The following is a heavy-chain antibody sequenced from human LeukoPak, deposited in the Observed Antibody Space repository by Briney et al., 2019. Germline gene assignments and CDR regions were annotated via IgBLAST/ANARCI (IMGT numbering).Heavy chain of an antibody. D-gene: IGHD5-12*01. Sequence: QPARSLRFSCTASGFIFGDCAMTWVRQAPGKGLEWGGFIRSKASGCTTEYAASVKGRFTISRDDSKSIAYLQMNSLKIEDTAVYYCTREPSGPVDPWGQGTLVTVSS. CDR3: TREPSGPVDP. CDR2: IRSKASGCTT. V-gene: IGHV3-49*04. J-gene: IGHJ5*02. CDR1: GFIFGDCA.